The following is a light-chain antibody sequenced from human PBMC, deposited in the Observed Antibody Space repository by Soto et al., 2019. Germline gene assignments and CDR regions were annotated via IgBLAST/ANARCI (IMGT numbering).Light chain of an antibody. Sequence: QSVLTQPPSASGTPGQRVTISCTGSSSNIGTYTVNWYQQVPGTAPKLLIYSNNQRPSGVPDRFSGSKSGTSASLAISGLQSEDEADYYCAAWDASLNGVIFGGGTKVTVL. V-gene: IGLV1-44*01. CDR1: SSNIGTYT. CDR2: SNN. CDR3: AAWDASLNGVI. J-gene: IGLJ2*01.